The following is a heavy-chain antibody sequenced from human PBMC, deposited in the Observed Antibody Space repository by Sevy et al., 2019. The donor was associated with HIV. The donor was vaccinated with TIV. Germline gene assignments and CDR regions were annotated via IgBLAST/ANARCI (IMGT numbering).Heavy chain of an antibody. J-gene: IGHJ4*02. CDR2: ISGSGYLT. CDR3: EKGGGGYYCDSSGLFDY. V-gene: IGHV3-23*01. Sequence: GGSLRLSCAASGFTFSSYAMSWVRQAPGKGLEWVSAISGSGYLTYYTDSVKGRFTISRDNSKNTLYLQMNSMRAEDTAVYYVEKGGGGYYCDSSGLFDYWGQGTLVTVSS. D-gene: IGHD3-22*01. CDR1: GFTFSSYA.